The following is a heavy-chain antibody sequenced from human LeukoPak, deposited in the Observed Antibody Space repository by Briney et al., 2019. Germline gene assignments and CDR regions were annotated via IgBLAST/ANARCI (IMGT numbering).Heavy chain of an antibody. CDR2: IKSKIDGGTT. CDR3: TTSATGYY. V-gene: IGHV3-15*01. CDR1: GFTFSNAW. Sequence: GGSLRLPCAASGFTFSNAWMSWVRQAPGKGLEWVGRIKSKIDGGTTDYAAPVKGRFTISRDDSKNTLYLQMNSLKTEDTAVYYCTTSATGYYWGQGTLVTVSS. J-gene: IGHJ4*02. D-gene: IGHD1-14*01.